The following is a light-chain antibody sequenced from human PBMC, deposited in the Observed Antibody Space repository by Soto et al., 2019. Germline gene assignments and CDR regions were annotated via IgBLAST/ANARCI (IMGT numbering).Light chain of an antibody. Sequence: IQLTQSPSSLSASVGDRVTITCRASQGISSYLAWYQRKPGKAPKLLIYAASTLQSGVPSRFSGSGSGTDFTLTISSLQPEDFATYYCQQLNSYPWTFGQGTKVEIK. CDR1: QGISSY. V-gene: IGKV1-9*01. CDR2: AAS. J-gene: IGKJ1*01. CDR3: QQLNSYPWT.